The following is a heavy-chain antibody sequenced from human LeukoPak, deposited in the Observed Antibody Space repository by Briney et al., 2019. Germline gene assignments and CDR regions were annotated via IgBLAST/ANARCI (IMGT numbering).Heavy chain of an antibody. J-gene: IGHJ4*02. D-gene: IGHD5-18*01. CDR2: IKQDGSDK. CDR3: ATLDTAMVTNFGY. V-gene: IGHV3-7*01. CDR1: GFTFSSYW. Sequence: PGGSLRLSCAASGFTFSSYWMSWVRQAPGKGLEWVAMIKQDGSDKYYVDSVKGRFTISSDNTKNSVYLQMNSLRAEDTAMYYCATLDTAMVTNFGYWGQGTLVTVSS.